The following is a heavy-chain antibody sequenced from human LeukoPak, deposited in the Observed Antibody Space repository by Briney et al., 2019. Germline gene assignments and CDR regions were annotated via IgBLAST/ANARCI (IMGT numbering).Heavy chain of an antibody. V-gene: IGHV7-4-1*02. CDR2: INTNTGNP. J-gene: IGHJ6*03. D-gene: IGHD3-10*01. CDR3: ARSAYGSGSYYLTYYYYYMDV. CDR1: GY. Sequence: GASVKVSCKASGYMNWVRQAPGQGLEWMGWINTNTGNPTYAQGFTGRFVFSLDTSVSTAYLQISSLKAEDTAVYYCARSAYGSGSYYLTYYYYYMDVWGKGTTVTVSS.